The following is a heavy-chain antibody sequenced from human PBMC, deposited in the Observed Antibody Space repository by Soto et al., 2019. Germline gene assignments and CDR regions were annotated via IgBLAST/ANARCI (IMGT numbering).Heavy chain of an antibody. CDR1: GFTFDDYA. J-gene: IGHJ4*02. V-gene: IGHV3-9*01. CDR2: ISWNSGSI. Sequence: EVQLVESGGGLVQPGRSLRLSCAASGFTFDDYAMHWVRQAPGKGLEWVSGISWNSGSIGYADSVKGRFTISRDNAKNSLYLQMNSLRADDTAVYYCARILCSSTSCYTFDYWGQGTLVTVSS. CDR3: ARILCSSTSCYTFDY. D-gene: IGHD2-2*02.